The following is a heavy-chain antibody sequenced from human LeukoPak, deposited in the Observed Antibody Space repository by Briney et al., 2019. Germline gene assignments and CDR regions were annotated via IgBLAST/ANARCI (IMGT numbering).Heavy chain of an antibody. V-gene: IGHV1-18*01. CDR1: GYTFKRNG. CDR2: IDPSNGKI. CDR3: ARDGVSGHFDY. D-gene: IGHD3-3*01. Sequence: ASVKVSFKASGYTFKRNGNCWVRHAPGQGLEWIGWIDPSNGKIKYAEKLQGRVTMTTDTSTSTAYMDLRSLRSDDTAVYYCARDGVSGHFDYWGRGTLVTVSS. J-gene: IGHJ4*01.